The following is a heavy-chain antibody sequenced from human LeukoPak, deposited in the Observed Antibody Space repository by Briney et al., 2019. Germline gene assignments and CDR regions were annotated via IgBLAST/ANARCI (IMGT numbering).Heavy chain of an antibody. V-gene: IGHV3-72*01. Sequence: GGSLRLSCEASGFTFSDYCMDWVRQAPGKGLEWVARSKNKGNNCITECAASVKGRFITTRDDSKNSLYLQINSLKTEDTAVYYCAGPFINGYSAFDIWGQGTMLTVSS. CDR1: GFTFSDYC. CDR3: AGPFINGYSAFDI. D-gene: IGHD3-22*01. CDR2: SKNKGNNCIT. J-gene: IGHJ3*02.